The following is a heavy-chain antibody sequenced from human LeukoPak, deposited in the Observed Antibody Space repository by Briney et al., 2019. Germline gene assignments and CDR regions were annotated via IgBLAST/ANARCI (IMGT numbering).Heavy chain of an antibody. CDR3: ARATIAAAGHYYYYMDV. Sequence: GGSLRLSCAASGFTFSSYSMNWVRQAPGKGLEWVSSISSSSSYIYYADSVKGRFTISRDNAKNSLYLQMNSLRAEDTAVYYCARATIAAAGHYYYYMDVWGKGTTVTVSS. V-gene: IGHV3-21*01. CDR2: ISSSSSYI. CDR1: GFTFSSYS. J-gene: IGHJ6*03. D-gene: IGHD6-13*01.